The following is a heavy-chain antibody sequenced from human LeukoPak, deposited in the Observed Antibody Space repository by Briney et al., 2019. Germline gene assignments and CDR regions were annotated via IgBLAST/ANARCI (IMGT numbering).Heavy chain of an antibody. Sequence: PGGSLRLSCAASGFTFSDYHMSWIRQAPGKGLEWVSYISSSSSYTNYADSVKGRFTISRDNAKNSLYLQMNSLRAEDTAVYYCAREGGRFGRVVPAAHFDYWGQGTLVTASS. CDR1: GFTFSDYH. J-gene: IGHJ4*02. CDR2: ISSSSSYT. CDR3: AREGGRFGRVVPAAHFDY. V-gene: IGHV3-11*05. D-gene: IGHD2-2*01.